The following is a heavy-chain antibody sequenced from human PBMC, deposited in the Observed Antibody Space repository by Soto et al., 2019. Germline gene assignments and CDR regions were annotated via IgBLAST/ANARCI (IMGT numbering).Heavy chain of an antibody. CDR3: ARVSDLVRFLEWLEGWFDP. J-gene: IGHJ5*02. D-gene: IGHD3-3*01. V-gene: IGHV1-8*01. CDR1: GYTFTSYD. CDR2: MNPNSGNT. Sequence: QVQLVQSGAEVKKPGASVKVSCKASGYTFTSYDINWVRQATGQGLEWMGWMNPNSGNTGYAQKFPGRVTMTRNTSTSTASXGLSSLRSEKTAVYYCARVSDLVRFLEWLEGWFDPWCQRNMVNVSS.